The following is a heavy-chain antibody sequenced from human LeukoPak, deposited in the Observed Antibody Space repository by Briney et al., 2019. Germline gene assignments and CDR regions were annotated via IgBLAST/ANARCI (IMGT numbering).Heavy chain of an antibody. CDR3: AKTRSSWYSGVAFDM. Sequence: PSQTLSLTCSVSGGSISSSNYYWSWIRQPAGKGQEWIGRIYTSESTNYNPSLKSRVTISVDTSRNQFSLKLSSVTAPDTAVYFCAKTRSSWYSGVAFDMWGQGAMVTVSS. CDR2: IYTSEST. D-gene: IGHD6-13*01. V-gene: IGHV4-61*02. CDR1: GGSISSSNYY. J-gene: IGHJ3*02.